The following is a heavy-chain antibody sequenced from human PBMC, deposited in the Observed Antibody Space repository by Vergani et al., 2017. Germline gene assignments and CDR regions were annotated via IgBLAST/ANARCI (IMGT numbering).Heavy chain of an antibody. D-gene: IGHD2-2*03. Sequence: EVQLVESGGGLVQPGGSLRLSCAAAGFTFSRHWMHWVRQAPGKGLVWVSRVNPEGTNTPYADSVKGLFTISRDNAKNMMYLQLNSLRDEDTAVYYCAAHGYCSSTSCYDGDAFDIWGQGTMVTVSS. CDR3: AAHGYCSSTSCYDGDAFDI. J-gene: IGHJ3*02. CDR2: VNPEGTNT. V-gene: IGHV3-74*01. CDR1: GFTFSRHW.